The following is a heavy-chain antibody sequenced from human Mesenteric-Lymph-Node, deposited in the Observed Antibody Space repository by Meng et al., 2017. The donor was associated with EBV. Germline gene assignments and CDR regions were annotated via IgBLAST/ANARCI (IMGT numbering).Heavy chain of an antibody. CDR3: ATDSGDCGGDCYYDN. V-gene: IGHV3-23*04. J-gene: IGHJ4*02. CDR1: GFTFSRYA. D-gene: IGHD2-21*01. CDR2: LSGNGVRS. Sequence: DGRLVGSGGGVVQPGGSLRLSCAASGFTFSRYAMAWVRQAPGKGLEWVSALSGNGVRSYYADSVKGRFTISRDNSKNTLYLQINTLRAEDTALYYCATDSGDCGGDCYYDNWGQGTLVTVSS.